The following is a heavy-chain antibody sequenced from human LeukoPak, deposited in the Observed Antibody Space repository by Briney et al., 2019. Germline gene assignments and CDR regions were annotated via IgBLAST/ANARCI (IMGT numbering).Heavy chain of an antibody. CDR3: ARHTSGQPFDY. D-gene: IGHD6-19*01. CDR2: IYSSGST. Sequence: GGSLRLSCAASGFTFSSNYMSWVRQAPGKGLEWLSIIYSSGSTYYADSVKGRFTISRDNSKNTLYLQMNSLRAEDTAVYYCARHTSGQPFDYWGQGTPVTVSS. CDR1: GFTFSSNY. V-gene: IGHV3-66*04. J-gene: IGHJ4*02.